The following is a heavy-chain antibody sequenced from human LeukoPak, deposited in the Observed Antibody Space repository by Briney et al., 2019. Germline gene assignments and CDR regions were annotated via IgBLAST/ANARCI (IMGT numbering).Heavy chain of an antibody. V-gene: IGHV4-34*01. Sequence: SETLSLTCAVYGGSFSGYYWSWIRQPPGKGLEWIGEINHSGSTNYNPSLKSRVTISVDTSKNQFSLKLSSVTAAGTAVYYCARGRYCSSTSCPGRYFDLWGRGTLVTVSS. D-gene: IGHD2-2*01. CDR2: INHSGST. CDR3: ARGRYCSSTSCPGRYFDL. J-gene: IGHJ2*01. CDR1: GGSFSGYY.